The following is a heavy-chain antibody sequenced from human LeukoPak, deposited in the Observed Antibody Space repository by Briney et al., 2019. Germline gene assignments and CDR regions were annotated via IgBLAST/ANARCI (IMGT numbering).Heavy chain of an antibody. CDR1: GGSISSGDYY. CDR2: IYYSGST. V-gene: IGHV4-30-4*08. J-gene: IGHJ6*03. Sequence: PSQTLSLTCTVSGGSISSGDYYWSWIRQPPGKGLEWIGYIYYSGSTYYSPSLRSRVTMSVDTSKNQFSLKLSSVTAADTAVYYCATDIVVVPRRYYNMDVWGKGTTVTVSS. CDR3: ATDIVVVPRRYYNMDV. D-gene: IGHD2-2*01.